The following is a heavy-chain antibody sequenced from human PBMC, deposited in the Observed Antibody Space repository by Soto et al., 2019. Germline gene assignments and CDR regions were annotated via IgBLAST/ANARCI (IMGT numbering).Heavy chain of an antibody. CDR2: ISGSGGST. CDR1: GFTFSSYA. D-gene: IGHD6-19*01. J-gene: IGHJ4*02. CDR3: ARTVGVAGWYFDY. V-gene: IGHV3-23*01. Sequence: EVQLLESGGGLVQPGGSLRLSCAASGFTFSSYAMSWVRQAPGKGLEWVSAISGSGGSTYYADSVKGRFTISRDNSKNTLYLQMNSLRADDTAVYYCARTVGVAGWYFDYWGQGTLVTVSS.